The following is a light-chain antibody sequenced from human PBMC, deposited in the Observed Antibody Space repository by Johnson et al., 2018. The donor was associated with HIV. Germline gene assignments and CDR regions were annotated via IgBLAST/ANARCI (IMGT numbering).Light chain of an antibody. J-gene: IGLJ1*01. Sequence: QPVLTQPPSVSAAPGQKVTISCSGSTSNIGNNYVSWYQQLPGTAPRLLIYENDKRPSGIPDRFSGSKSGTSATLGITGLQTGDEADYYCGTWDTRLSAVFGTGTKVTVL. CDR2: END. V-gene: IGLV1-51*02. CDR1: TSNIGNNY. CDR3: GTWDTRLSAV.